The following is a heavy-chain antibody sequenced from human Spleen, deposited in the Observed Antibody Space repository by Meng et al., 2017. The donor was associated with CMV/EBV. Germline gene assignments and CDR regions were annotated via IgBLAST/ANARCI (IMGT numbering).Heavy chain of an antibody. CDR2: ITVYNGDT. CDR1: GYTFNTYA. Sequence: ASVKVSCKASGYTFNTYAISWVRQAPGQGLEWMGWITVYNGDTTYAQKFQGRVTMTTDTSTTTAYMELRSLTSDDTAVYFCARGGSSAWYYYGVDVWGQGTTVTVSS. D-gene: IGHD6-19*01. J-gene: IGHJ6*02. CDR3: ARGGSSAWYYYGVDV. V-gene: IGHV1-18*01.